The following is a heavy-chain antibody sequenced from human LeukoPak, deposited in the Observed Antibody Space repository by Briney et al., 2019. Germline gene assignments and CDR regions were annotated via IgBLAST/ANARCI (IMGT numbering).Heavy chain of an antibody. D-gene: IGHD1-26*01. V-gene: IGHV3-23*01. CDR3: AKRGAEVGASVAPGDY. CDR2: ISGSGGST. CDR1: GFTFSSYA. Sequence: GGSLRLSCAASGFTFSSYAMSWVRQAPGKGLEWVSAISGSGGSTYYADSVKGRFTISRDNSKNTLYLQMNSLRAEDTAVYYCAKRGAEVGASVAPGDYWGQGTLLTVSS. J-gene: IGHJ4*02.